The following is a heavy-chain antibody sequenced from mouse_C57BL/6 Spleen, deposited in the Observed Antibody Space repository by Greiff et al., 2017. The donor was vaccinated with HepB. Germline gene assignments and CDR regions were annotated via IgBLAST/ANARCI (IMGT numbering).Heavy chain of an antibody. CDR2: IDPSDSYT. CDR3: ARSRITTGGRDAMDY. Sequence: QVQLQQPGAELVMPGASVKLSCKASGYTFTSYWMHWVKQRPGQGLEWIGEIDPSDSYTNYNQKFKGKSTLTVDKSSSTAYMQLSSLTSEDSAVYYCARSRITTGGRDAMDYWGQGTSVTVSS. V-gene: IGHV1-69*01. CDR1: GYTFTSYW. D-gene: IGHD1-1*01. J-gene: IGHJ4*01.